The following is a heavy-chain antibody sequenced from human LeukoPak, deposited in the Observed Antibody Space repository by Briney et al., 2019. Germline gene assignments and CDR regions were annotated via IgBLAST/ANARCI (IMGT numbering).Heavy chain of an antibody. CDR1: GFTFSSYS. Sequence: GGSLRLSCAASGFTFSSYSMNWVRQAPGKGLEWVSSISSSSSYIYYADSVKGRFTISRDNAKNSLFLQMNSLRAEDTATYYCARGEFGDYYYFYMDVWGKGTTVTVSS. CDR3: ARGEFGDYYYFYMDV. J-gene: IGHJ6*03. CDR2: ISSSSSYI. V-gene: IGHV3-21*01. D-gene: IGHD2/OR15-2a*01.